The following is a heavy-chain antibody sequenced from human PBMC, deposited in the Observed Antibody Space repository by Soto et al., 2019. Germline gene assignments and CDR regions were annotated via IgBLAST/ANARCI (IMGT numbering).Heavy chain of an antibody. CDR1: GGSFSGYY. J-gene: IGHJ4*02. CDR2: INHSGST. D-gene: IGHD3-22*01. Sequence: SETLSLTCAVYGGSFSGYYWSWIRQPPGKGLEWIGEINHSGSTNYNPSLKSRVTISVDTSKNQFSLKLSSVTAADTAVYYCARLFSWLRDYWGQGTLVTVSS. V-gene: IGHV4-34*01. CDR3: ARLFSWLRDY.